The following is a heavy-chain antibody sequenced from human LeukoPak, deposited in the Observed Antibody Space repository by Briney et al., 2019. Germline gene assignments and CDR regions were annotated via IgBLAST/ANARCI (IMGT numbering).Heavy chain of an antibody. Sequence: GGSLRLSCAASGFTFSSYGMHWVRQAPGKGLEWVAVISYDGSNKYYADSVKGRFTISRDNSKNTLYLQMNSLRAENTAVYYCAKDRRFWSGYLPNYWGQGTLVTVSS. D-gene: IGHD3-3*01. V-gene: IGHV3-30*18. CDR3: AKDRRFWSGYLPNY. J-gene: IGHJ4*02. CDR1: GFTFSSYG. CDR2: ISYDGSNK.